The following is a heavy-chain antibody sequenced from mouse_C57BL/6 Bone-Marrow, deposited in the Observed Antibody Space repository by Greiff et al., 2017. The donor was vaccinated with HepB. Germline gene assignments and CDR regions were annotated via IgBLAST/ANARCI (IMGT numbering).Heavy chain of an antibody. CDR2: IHPNSGST. V-gene: IGHV1-64*01. J-gene: IGHJ3*01. Sequence: QVQLQQPGADLVKPGASVKLSCTASGYTFTSYWMPWVQQRPGQGLEWIGMIHPNSGSTNYNEKFKSKATLTVDKSSSTAYMQLSSLTSEDSAVYYCAREEAWFAYWGQGTLVTVSA. CDR1: GYTFTSYW. CDR3: AREEAWFAY.